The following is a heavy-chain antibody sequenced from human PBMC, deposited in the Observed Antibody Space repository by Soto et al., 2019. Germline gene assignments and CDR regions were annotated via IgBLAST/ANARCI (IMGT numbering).Heavy chain of an antibody. CDR1: AYTFTSYY. V-gene: IGHV1-46*01. Sequence: QVQLAQSGAAVTKPGASVMLSCKASAYTFTSYYMHWLRQAPGQGLDWMGTINPDGGSTRYVQKFQGRVTMTRDTSPSPFYMELRSLRSEDTAVYYCAKATRGGVIIPTYSAHIDYWGQGTLVSVSS. CDR3: AKATRGGVIIPTYSAHIDY. CDR2: INPDGGST. D-gene: IGHD3-10*01. J-gene: IGHJ4*02.